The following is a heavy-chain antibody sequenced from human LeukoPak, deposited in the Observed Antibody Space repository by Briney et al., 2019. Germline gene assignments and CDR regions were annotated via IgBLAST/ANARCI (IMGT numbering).Heavy chain of an antibody. V-gene: IGHV4-59*12. CDR2: IYYSGST. CDR1: GGSISGYY. CDR3: ARASGGSGSYPFDY. Sequence: SETLSLTCTVSGGSISGYYWSWIRQPPGKGLEWIGYIYYSGSTNYNPSLKSRVTISVDTSKNQFSLKLSSVTAADTAVYYCARASGGSGSYPFDYWGQGTLVTVSS. D-gene: IGHD3-10*01. J-gene: IGHJ4*02.